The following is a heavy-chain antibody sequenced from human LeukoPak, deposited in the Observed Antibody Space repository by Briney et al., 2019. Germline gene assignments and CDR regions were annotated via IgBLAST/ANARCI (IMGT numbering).Heavy chain of an antibody. J-gene: IGHJ6*02. CDR1: GGSISSYY. D-gene: IGHD2-2*02. CDR3: ARGPCCSSTSCYKYYYYGMDV. Sequence: SETLSLTCTVSGGSISSYYWSWIRQPAGKGLEWIGRIYTSGSTNYNPSLKSRVTMSVDTSKNQFSLKLSSVTAADTAVYYCARGPCCSSTSCYKYYYYGMDVWGQGTTVTVSS. V-gene: IGHV4-4*07. CDR2: IYTSGST.